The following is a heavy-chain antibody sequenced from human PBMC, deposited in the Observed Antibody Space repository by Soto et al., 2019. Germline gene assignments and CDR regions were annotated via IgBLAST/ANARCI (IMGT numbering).Heavy chain of an antibody. Sequence: QVQLVQSGAEVKKPGSSVKVSCKASGGTFSSYAISWVRQAPGQGLEWMGGIIPIFGTANYAQKFQGRVTITADKSTSTAYMELSSLRSEDTAVYYCARGGRGYSGYHPSYYYYYYGMDVWGQGTTVTVSS. CDR2: IIPIFGTA. CDR3: ARGGRGYSGYHPSYYYYYYGMDV. J-gene: IGHJ6*02. V-gene: IGHV1-69*06. CDR1: GGTFSSYA. D-gene: IGHD5-12*01.